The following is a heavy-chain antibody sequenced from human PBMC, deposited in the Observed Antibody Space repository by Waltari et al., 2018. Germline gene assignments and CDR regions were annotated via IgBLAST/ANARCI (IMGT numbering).Heavy chain of an antibody. CDR1: GYTFTSHD. J-gene: IGHJ6*02. D-gene: IGHD3-9*01. Sequence: QVQLVQSGAEVKKPGASVKVSCKASGYTFTSHDINWVRQAPGQGLEWMGWMNPNSGNTGYAQKFQGRVTMTRNTSISTAYMELSSLRSEDTAVYYCARGQGLRYFDWLPGGYYYYVMDVWGQGTTVTVSS. CDR3: ARGQGLRYFDWLPGGYYYYVMDV. CDR2: MNPNSGNT. V-gene: IGHV1-8*01.